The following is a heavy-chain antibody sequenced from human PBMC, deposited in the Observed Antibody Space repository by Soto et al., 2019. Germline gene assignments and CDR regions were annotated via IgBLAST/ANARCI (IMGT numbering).Heavy chain of an antibody. J-gene: IGHJ6*03. CDR3: ARTIEQLVGPNYYYYMDV. V-gene: IGHV3-66*01. CDR2: IYSGGST. CDR1: VCPAISNY. Sequence: RGSVKHTCAASVCPAISNYMSWVCPAPGKGLEWVSVIYSGGSTYYADSVKGRFTISRDNSKNTLYLQMNSLRAEDTAVYYCARTIEQLVGPNYYYYMDVWGKGTTVTVS. D-gene: IGHD6-13*01.